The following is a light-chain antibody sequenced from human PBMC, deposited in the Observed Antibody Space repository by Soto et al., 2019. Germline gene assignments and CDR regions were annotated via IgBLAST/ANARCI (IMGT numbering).Light chain of an antibody. Sequence: EIVMTQSPATLSVFPGDRATLSCRASQSVSTNLAWYQHKPGQAPRLLIFGASIRAIGIPARFSGSGSATEFTLTISSLQPEDFAVYYCQQYNNWPQVAFGGGTKVEIK. CDR3: QQYNNWPQVA. V-gene: IGKV3D-15*01. CDR1: QSVSTN. CDR2: GAS. J-gene: IGKJ4*01.